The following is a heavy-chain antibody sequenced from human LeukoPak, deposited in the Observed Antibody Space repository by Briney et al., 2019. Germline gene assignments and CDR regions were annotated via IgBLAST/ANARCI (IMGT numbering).Heavy chain of an antibody. CDR2: IYYSGST. CDR1: GGSISSYY. Sequence: LETLSLTCTVSGGSISSYYWSWIRQPPGKGLERIGYIYYSGSTNYNPSLKCRVTISVDTSKNQFSLKLSSVTAADTAVYYCARGWGDIVVVPAAMEFDYWGQGTLVTVSS. J-gene: IGHJ4*02. CDR3: ARGWGDIVVVPAAMEFDY. V-gene: IGHV4-59*08. D-gene: IGHD2-2*01.